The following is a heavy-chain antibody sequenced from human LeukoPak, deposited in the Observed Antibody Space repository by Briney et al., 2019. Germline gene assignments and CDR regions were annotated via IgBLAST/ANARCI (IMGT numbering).Heavy chain of an antibody. Sequence: ASVKVSCKASGYTFTSSFIHWVRQAPGQRLEWMGIINPSGGTTTYAKKFQDRVTMTRDTSTSTLYMELSSLRSGDTAVYYCAGVSDYGPLDYWGQGTLVTVSS. CDR2: INPSGGTT. CDR3: AGVSDYGPLDY. V-gene: IGHV1-46*01. CDR1: GYTFTSSF. D-gene: IGHD4-17*01. J-gene: IGHJ4*02.